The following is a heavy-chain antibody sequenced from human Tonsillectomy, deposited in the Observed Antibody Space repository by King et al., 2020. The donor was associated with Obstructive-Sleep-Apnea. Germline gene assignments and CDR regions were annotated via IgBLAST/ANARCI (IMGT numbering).Heavy chain of an antibody. V-gene: IGHV4-39*07. J-gene: IGHJ4*02. CDR2: IYYSWST. D-gene: IGHD4-17*01. Sequence: QLQESGPGLVKPSETLSLTCTVSGGSLSSSSYYWGWIRQPPGNGLAWIGSIYYSWSTYYNPTLKSRVTILVDTSKNQFSLKLSSVTAADTAVYYCARDGGDGDYGYWGQGTLVTVSS. CDR1: GGSLSSSSYY. CDR3: ARDGGDGDYGY.